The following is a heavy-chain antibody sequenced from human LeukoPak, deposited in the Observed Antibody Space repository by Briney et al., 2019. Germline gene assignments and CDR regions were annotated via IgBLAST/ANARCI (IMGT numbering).Heavy chain of an antibody. J-gene: IGHJ4*02. CDR3: ARDPFPDYGDYIQDY. Sequence: PGGSLRLSCAASGFTFSSYWMSWVRQAPGKGLEWVANIKQDGSEKYYVDSVKGRFTISRDNAKNSLYLQMNSLRAEDTAVYYCARDPFPDYGDYIQDYWGQGTLVTVSS. V-gene: IGHV3-7*01. CDR1: GFTFSSYW. CDR2: IKQDGSEK. D-gene: IGHD4-17*01.